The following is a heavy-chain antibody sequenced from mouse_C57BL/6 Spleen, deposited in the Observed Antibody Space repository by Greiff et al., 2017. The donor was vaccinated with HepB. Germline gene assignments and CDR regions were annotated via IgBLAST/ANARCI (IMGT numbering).Heavy chain of an antibody. J-gene: IGHJ2*01. CDR2: IDPSDSYT. CDR1: GYTFTSYW. V-gene: IGHV1-59*01. D-gene: IGHD1-1*01. Sequence: QVQLQQPGAELVRPGTSVKLSCKASGYTFTSYWMHWVKQRPGQGLEWIGVIDPSDSYTNYNQKFKGKATLTVDTSSSTAYMQLSSLTSEDSAVYYCAREGPGDYYGSSSDYWGQGTTLTVSS. CDR3: AREGPGDYYGSSSDY.